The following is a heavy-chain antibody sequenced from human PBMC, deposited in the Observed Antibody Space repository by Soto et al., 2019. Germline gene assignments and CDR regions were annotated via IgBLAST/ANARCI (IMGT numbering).Heavy chain of an antibody. CDR3: AKRQVSRNSSGWFHAFDI. V-gene: IGHV3-9*01. CDR2: ISWNSGSI. Sequence: GGSLRLSCAASGFTFDDYAMHWVRQAPGKGLEWVSGISWNSGSIGYADSVKGRFTISRDNAKNSLYLQMNSLRAEDTALYYCAKRQVSRNSSGWFHAFDIWGQGTMVTVSS. J-gene: IGHJ3*02. D-gene: IGHD6-19*01. CDR1: GFTFDDYA.